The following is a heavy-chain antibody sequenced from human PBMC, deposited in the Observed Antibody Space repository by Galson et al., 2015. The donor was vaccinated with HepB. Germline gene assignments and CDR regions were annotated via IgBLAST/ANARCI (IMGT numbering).Heavy chain of an antibody. CDR3: AREGGSSGWRAFDI. J-gene: IGHJ3*02. Sequence: SLRLSCAASGFTFSSYSMNWVRQAPGKGLEWVSSISSSSSYIYYADSVKGRFTISRDNAKNSLYLQMNSLRAEDTAVYYFAREGGSSGWRAFDIWGQGTMVTVSS. D-gene: IGHD6-19*01. V-gene: IGHV3-21*01. CDR1: GFTFSSYS. CDR2: ISSSSSYI.